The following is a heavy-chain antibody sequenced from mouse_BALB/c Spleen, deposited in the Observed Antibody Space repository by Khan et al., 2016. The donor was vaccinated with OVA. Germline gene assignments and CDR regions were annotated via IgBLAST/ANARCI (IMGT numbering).Heavy chain of an antibody. CDR1: GYSITSNYA. D-gene: IGHD1-2*01. V-gene: IGHV3-2*02. CDR2: ISYSGST. J-gene: IGHJ4*01. Sequence: EVQLQESGPGLVKPSQSLSLTCTVTGYSITSNYAWYWIRQFPGNKLEWMGFISYSGSTSYNPTLKSRISITRDTSKNPFFLQLNSVTTEDTANYYCARENYYGDAVDYWGQGTSVTVSS. CDR3: ARENYYGDAVDY.